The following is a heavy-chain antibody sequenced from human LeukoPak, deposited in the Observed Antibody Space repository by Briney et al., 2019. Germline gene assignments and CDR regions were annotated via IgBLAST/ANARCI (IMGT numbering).Heavy chain of an antibody. CDR2: VKSDGTAT. V-gene: IGHV3-74*01. CDR3: VRKFATGD. Sequence: GGSLRLSCAASGFTFSSHLMHWVRQAQGTGLVWVSSVKSDGTATNYADSVKGRFTISRDNARNTLYLQMNSLRVEDTAVYYCVRKFATGDWGQGTLVTVSS. D-gene: IGHD1-14*01. CDR1: GFTFSSHL. J-gene: IGHJ4*02.